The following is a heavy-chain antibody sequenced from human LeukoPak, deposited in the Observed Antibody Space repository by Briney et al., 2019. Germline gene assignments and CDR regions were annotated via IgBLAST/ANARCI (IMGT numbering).Heavy chain of an antibody. Sequence: GGSLRLSCAASGFFFSDSAMAWVRQAPGKGLEWVSTTTGRGDNTHYADSVKGRFTFSRDNSKNTMYLQMNSLGVDDTAVYYCAKDVGKWESLHFFDYWGQGTLVTVSS. CDR3: AKDVGKWESLHFFDY. J-gene: IGHJ4*02. CDR2: TTGRGDNT. D-gene: IGHD1-26*01. CDR1: GFFFSDSA. V-gene: IGHV3-23*01.